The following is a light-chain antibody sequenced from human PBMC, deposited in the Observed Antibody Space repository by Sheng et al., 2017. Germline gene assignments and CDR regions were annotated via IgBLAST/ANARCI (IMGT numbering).Light chain of an antibody. Sequence: EIVLTQSPGTLSLSPGERATLSCRASQSVSSSSLAWYQQKPGQAPRLLIYGASSRATGIPDRFSGSGSGTDFTLTISRLEPEDFVVYYCQQYANSITFGQGTRLDIK. CDR1: QSVSSSS. J-gene: IGKJ5*01. CDR3: QQYANSIT. V-gene: IGKV3-20*01. CDR2: GAS.